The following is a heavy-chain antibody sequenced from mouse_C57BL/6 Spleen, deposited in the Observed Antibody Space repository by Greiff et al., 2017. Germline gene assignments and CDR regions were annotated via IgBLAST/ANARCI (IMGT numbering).Heavy chain of an antibody. V-gene: IGHV1-64*01. J-gene: IGHJ4*01. D-gene: IGHD1-1*01. Sequence: QVQLQQPGAELVKPGASVKLSCKASGYTFTSYWMHWVKQRPGQGLEWIGMIHPNSGSTNYNEKFKSKATMTVDKSSSTAYMQLRSLTSEDSAVYYCARRRIYVAMDYWGQGTSVTVSS. CDR1: GYTFTSYW. CDR2: IHPNSGST. CDR3: ARRRIYVAMDY.